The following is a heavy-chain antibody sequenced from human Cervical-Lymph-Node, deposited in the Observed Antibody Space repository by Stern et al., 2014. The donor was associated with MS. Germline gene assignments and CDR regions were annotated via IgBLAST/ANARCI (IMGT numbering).Heavy chain of an antibody. CDR1: CGSISSYY. Sequence: QVQLQESRPGLVKPSETLSLTCTVSCGSISSYYWSWIRQPPGKGLEGIGYIYYIGSTHYYPALKRRVTILVSMSKNPICLKMSSVTAADTAVYYCAGGGDCSSTSCYLQGASYFDYWGQGTLVTVSS. CDR2: IYYIGST. D-gene: IGHD2-2*01. J-gene: IGHJ4*02. CDR3: AGGGDCSSTSCYLQGASYFDY. V-gene: IGHV4-59*01.